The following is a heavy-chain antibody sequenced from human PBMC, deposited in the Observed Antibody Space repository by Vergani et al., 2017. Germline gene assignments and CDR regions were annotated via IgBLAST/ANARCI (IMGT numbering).Heavy chain of an antibody. V-gene: IGHV4-31*03. J-gene: IGHJ6*03. CDR2: IYYSGTT. CDR1: GAYFGSGGYY. CDR3: ARQKDDYMDV. Sequence: QVQLQESGPGLVKASQTLSLTCSVSGAYFGSGGYYWSWVRQRPGMGLDWIGYIYYSGTTYYNPSLESRLTISLDTSDNHLSLKLTSVTAADTSVYYCARQKDDYMDVWGKGATVTVS.